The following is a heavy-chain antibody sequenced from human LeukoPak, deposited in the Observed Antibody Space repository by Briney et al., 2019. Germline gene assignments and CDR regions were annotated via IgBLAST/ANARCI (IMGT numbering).Heavy chain of an antibody. CDR1: GFTVSSNY. CDR2: IYRGGST. CDR3: ARDHGGSYADFDY. J-gene: IGHJ4*02. D-gene: IGHD1-26*01. V-gene: IGHV3-66*02. Sequence: GGSLRLSCAASGFTVSSNYMSWVRQAPGKGLEWVSVIYRGGSTYYADSVKGRFTISRDNSKNTLYLQMNSLRAEDTAVYYCARDHGGSYADFDYWGQGTLVTVSS.